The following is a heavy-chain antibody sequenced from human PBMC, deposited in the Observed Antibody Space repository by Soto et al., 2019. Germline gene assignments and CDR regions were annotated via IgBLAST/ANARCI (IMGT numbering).Heavy chain of an antibody. CDR2: IWYDGSNK. CDR3: ARDHPIAVPVYYFDY. Sequence: GGSLRLSCAASGFTFSSYGMHWVRQAPGKGLEWVAVIWYDGSNKYYADSVKGRFTISRDNSKNTLYLQMNSLRAEDTAVYYCARDHPIAVPVYYFDYWGQGTLVTVSS. V-gene: IGHV3-33*01. CDR1: GFTFSSYG. D-gene: IGHD6-19*01. J-gene: IGHJ4*02.